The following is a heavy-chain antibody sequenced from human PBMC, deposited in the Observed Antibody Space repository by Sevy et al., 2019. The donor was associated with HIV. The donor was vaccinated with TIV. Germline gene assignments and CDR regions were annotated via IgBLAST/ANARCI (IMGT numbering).Heavy chain of an antibody. Sequence: GGSLRLSCAASGFSFSSYGMHWVRQAPGKGLEWMSYIQYDGSNKDYADSVKGRFTISRDNSKNTLYLQMNSLRVEDTAVFYWVKEGGGEGGDHWGQGTLGTVSS. CDR2: IQYDGSNK. D-gene: IGHD2-21*01. V-gene: IGHV3-30*02. CDR1: GFSFSSYG. J-gene: IGHJ4*02. CDR3: VKEGGGEGGDH.